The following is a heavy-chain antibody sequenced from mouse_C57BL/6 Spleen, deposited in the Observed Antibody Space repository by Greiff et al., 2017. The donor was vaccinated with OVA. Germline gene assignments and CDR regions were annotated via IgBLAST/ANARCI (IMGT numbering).Heavy chain of an antibody. D-gene: IGHD4-1*01. J-gene: IGHJ2*01. Sequence: EVQGVESGGGLVQPKGSLKLSCAASGFSFNTYAMNWVRQAPGKGLEWVARIRSKSNNYATYYADSVKDRFPISRDDSESMLYLQMNNLKTEDTAMYICVRQTGTGYYSDYWGQGTTLTVSS. CDR3: VRQTGTGYYSDY. CDR1: GFSFNTYA. V-gene: IGHV10-1*01. CDR2: IRSKSNNYAT.